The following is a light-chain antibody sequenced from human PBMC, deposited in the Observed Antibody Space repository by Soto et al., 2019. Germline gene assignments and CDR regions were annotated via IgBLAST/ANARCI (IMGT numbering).Light chain of an antibody. CDR3: QSYDSSSRV. CDR2: EDN. Sequence: NFMLTQPHSVSESPGKTVTISCTSSSGSIASNYVQWFQQRPGSAPTTVIYEDNQRPSGVPDRFSGSIDSSSNSASLTISGLKTEDEADYYCQSYDSSSRVFGGGTQLTVL. V-gene: IGLV6-57*04. J-gene: IGLJ3*02. CDR1: SGSIASNY.